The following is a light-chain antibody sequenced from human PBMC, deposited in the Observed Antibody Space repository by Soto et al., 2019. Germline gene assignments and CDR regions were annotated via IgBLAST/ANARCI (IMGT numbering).Light chain of an antibody. Sequence: EIVLMQSPGTLSLSPGERATLSCRASQSVSSYLAWYQQKPGQAPRLLIYDASNRATGIPARFSGSGSGTDLTLTIRSLQSEDFAVYYCQQYNNLQRTFGGG. CDR1: QSVSSY. J-gene: IGKJ4*01. CDR2: DAS. CDR3: QQYNNLQRT. V-gene: IGKV3D-15*02.